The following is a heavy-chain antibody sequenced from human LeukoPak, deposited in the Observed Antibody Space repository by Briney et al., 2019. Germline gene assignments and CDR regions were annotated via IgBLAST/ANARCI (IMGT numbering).Heavy chain of an antibody. V-gene: IGHV3-23*01. CDR1: GFTFSSYA. J-gene: IGHJ6*04. Sequence: GGSLRLSCAASGFTFSSYAMSWVRQAPGKGLEWVSAISGSGGSTYYADSVKGRFTISRDNSKNTLYLQMNSLRAEDTAVYYCAKDGVGRDQYFYYFDVWGRGTTVTVSS. CDR2: ISGSGGST. D-gene: IGHD2-21*02. CDR3: AKDGVGRDQYFYYFDV.